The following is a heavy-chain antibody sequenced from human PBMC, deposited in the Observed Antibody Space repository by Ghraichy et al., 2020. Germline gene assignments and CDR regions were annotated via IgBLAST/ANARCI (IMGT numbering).Heavy chain of an antibody. J-gene: IGHJ4*02. CDR1: GFVFSRYS. CDR2: ISTDGNYI. Sequence: SCVASGFVFSRYSMHWVRQAPGQGLEWVSSISTDGNYIQYADSMKGRFTISRDNAKDSLFLHMNNLRPEDTALYFCARDPGWGGGYPYLYCGGRGTLVTASS. CDR3: ARDPGWGGGYPYLYC. V-gene: IGHV3-21*01. D-gene: IGHD1-26*01.